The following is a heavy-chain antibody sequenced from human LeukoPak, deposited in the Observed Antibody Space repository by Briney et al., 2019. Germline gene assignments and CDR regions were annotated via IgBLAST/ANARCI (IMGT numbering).Heavy chain of an antibody. Sequence: SQTLSLTCTVSGGSISSGGYYWSWIRQHPGKGLEWIGYIYYSGSTYYNPSLKSRVTISVDTSKNQFSLKLSSVTAADTAVYYCARVYSSGWYAFDYWGQGTLVTVSS. D-gene: IGHD6-19*01. CDR1: GGSISSGGYY. CDR2: IYYSGST. J-gene: IGHJ4*02. V-gene: IGHV4-31*03. CDR3: ARVYSSGWYAFDY.